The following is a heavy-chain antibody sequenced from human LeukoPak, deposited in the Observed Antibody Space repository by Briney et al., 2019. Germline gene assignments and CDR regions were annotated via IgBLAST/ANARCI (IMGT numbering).Heavy chain of an antibody. D-gene: IGHD6-25*01. CDR1: GFTFSSYE. V-gene: IGHV3-48*03. Sequence: GGSLRLSCAASGFTFSSYEMNWVRQAPGKGLEWVSYISSSGSSIYYADSVKGRFTISRDNAKSSLFLQMNSLRAEDTAVYYCAREGQVGGLDEWFDPWGQGTLVTVSS. CDR2: ISSSGSSI. J-gene: IGHJ5*02. CDR3: AREGQVGGLDEWFDP.